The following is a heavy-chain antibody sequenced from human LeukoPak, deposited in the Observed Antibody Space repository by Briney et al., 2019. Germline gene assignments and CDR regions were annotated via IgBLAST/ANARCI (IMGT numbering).Heavy chain of an antibody. V-gene: IGHV3-21*01. J-gene: IGHJ4*02. CDR3: ARADIVATSGDY. Sequence: GGSLRLSCAASGFTFSSYSMNWVRQAPGKGLEWVSSISSSSSYIYYADSVKGRFTFSRDNAKNSLYLQMNSLRAEDTAVYYCARADIVATSGDYWGQGTLVTVSS. CDR1: GFTFSSYS. CDR2: ISSSSSYI. D-gene: IGHD5-12*01.